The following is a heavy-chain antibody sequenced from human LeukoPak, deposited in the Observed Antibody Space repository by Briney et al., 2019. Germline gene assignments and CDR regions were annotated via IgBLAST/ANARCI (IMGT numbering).Heavy chain of an antibody. CDR1: GYTFTGYY. V-gene: IGHV1-2*02. J-gene: IGHJ4*02. CDR3: VPTGTGGGYYFDY. D-gene: IGHD1-1*01. CDR2: INPNSGGT. Sequence: GASVKVSCKASGYTFTGYYMHWVRQAPGQGLEWMGWINPNSGGTNYAQKFQDRVTMTRDTSISTAYMELSRLRSDDTAVYYCVPTGTGGGYYFDYWGQGTLVTVSS.